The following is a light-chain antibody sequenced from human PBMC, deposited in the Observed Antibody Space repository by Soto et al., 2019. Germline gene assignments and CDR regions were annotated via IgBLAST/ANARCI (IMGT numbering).Light chain of an antibody. Sequence: DIVMTQSPLSLPVTPGEPASISCRSSQSLLHSNGYNYLDWYLQKPGQSPQLLIHLGSNRASGVTDRFRGSGSGTDFTLKIRSVAAEDVGVYYCMQALQTPRTFGEGTKLEIK. J-gene: IGKJ2*01. CDR1: QSLLHSNGYNY. CDR3: MQALQTPRT. CDR2: LGS. V-gene: IGKV2-28*01.